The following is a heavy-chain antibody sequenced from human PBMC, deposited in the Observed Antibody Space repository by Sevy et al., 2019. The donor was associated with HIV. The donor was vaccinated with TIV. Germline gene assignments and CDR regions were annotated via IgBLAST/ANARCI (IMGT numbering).Heavy chain of an antibody. CDR2: ISGSGGST. D-gene: IGHD2-15*01. CDR1: GFTFSSYA. Sequence: GGSLRLSCAASGFTFSSYAMSWVRQAPGKGLEWVSAISGSGGSTYYADSVKGRFTISRDNSKNTLYLQMNSRGAEDTAVYYGAKDSEASVAFDYWGQGTLVTVSS. J-gene: IGHJ4*02. V-gene: IGHV3-23*01. CDR3: AKDSEASVAFDY.